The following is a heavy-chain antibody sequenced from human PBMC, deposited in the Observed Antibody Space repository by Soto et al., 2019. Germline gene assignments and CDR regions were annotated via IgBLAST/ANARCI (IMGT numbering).Heavy chain of an antibody. Sequence: PGGSLRLSCVSSWFTFISSFMGWVRQAPGKGLEWVANINQDGGGTYYVDSVEGRFTISRDNAKDSLYLQMNSLRGEDTAVYYCARYFRGSGRYFFDYWGQGTLVTVSS. D-gene: IGHD6-19*01. CDR2: INQDGGGT. J-gene: IGHJ4*02. CDR3: ARYFRGSGRYFFDY. CDR1: WFTFISSF. V-gene: IGHV3-7*03.